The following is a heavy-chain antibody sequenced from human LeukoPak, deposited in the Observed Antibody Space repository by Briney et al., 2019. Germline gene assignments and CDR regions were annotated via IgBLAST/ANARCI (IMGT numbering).Heavy chain of an antibody. Sequence: GGSLRLSCAVAGFTFSRYWMSWVRQAPGKGLEWVANINQDGSVKYYVDSVKGRFTISRDSAKNSLYLQMNSLRAEDTAVYYCTRDSQDSYVYYMVVWGKGTTVTVSS. CDR3: TRDSQDSYVYYMVV. CDR2: INQDGSVK. D-gene: IGHD3-10*02. CDR1: GFTFSRYW. V-gene: IGHV3-7*01. J-gene: IGHJ6*03.